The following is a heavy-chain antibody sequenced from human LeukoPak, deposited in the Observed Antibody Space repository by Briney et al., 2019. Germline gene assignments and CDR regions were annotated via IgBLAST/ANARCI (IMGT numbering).Heavy chain of an antibody. Sequence: GGSLRLSCAASGFTFSSYSMNWVRQAPGKGLEWVSYISSSSSTIYYADSVKGRFTISRDNAKNSLYLQMNSLRAEDAAVYYCARNPGELLPYYYYYYGMDVWGQGTTVTVSS. CDR3: ARNPGELLPYYYYYYGMDV. J-gene: IGHJ6*02. CDR1: GFTFSSYS. D-gene: IGHD1-26*01. CDR2: ISSSSSTI. V-gene: IGHV3-48*01.